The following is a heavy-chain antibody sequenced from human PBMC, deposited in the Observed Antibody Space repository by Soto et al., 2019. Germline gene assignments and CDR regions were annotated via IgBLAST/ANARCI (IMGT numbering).Heavy chain of an antibody. V-gene: IGHV3-11*01. CDR1: GFTFSDYY. D-gene: IGHD5-18*01. CDR3: AGGYSYTYSGRYY. CDR2: ISSSSNTI. Sequence: QVQLVESGGGLVKPGGSLRLSCAASGFTFSDYYMSWIRQAPGKGLEWISYISSSSNTIYYADSVKGRFTISRDNAKNSLYLQMNSLRAEATAVYYCAGGYSYTYSGRYYWGQGTLVTVSS. J-gene: IGHJ4*02.